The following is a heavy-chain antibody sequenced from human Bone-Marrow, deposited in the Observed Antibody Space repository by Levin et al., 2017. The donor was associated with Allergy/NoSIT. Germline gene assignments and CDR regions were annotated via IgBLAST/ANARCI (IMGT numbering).Heavy chain of an antibody. CDR1: GVSVSSASYY. V-gene: IGHV4-61*01. CDR3: ARDVNYGTGLDS. Sequence: SETLSLTCTVSGVSVSSASYYWSWIRQPPGKGLEWIGYVYYSASTKSNPSLKSRVTMSVDTSKNQSSLRLTSLTAADTAIDLCARDVNYGTGLDSWGEGTLVIVSS. CDR2: VYYSAST. D-gene: IGHD3/OR15-3a*01. J-gene: IGHJ4*02.